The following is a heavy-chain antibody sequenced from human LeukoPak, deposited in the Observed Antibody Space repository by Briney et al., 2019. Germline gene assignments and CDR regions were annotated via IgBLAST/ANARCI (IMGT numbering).Heavy chain of an antibody. CDR2: IYHGGST. CDR1: GGSIGNNKW. V-gene: IGHV4-4*02. J-gene: IGHJ5*02. Sequence: PSGTLSLTCAVAGGSIGNNKWWGWLRQSPWKGLEWIGEIYHGGSTNFNPSLRSRVTISVDKSKNQFSLRLSSVTVADTAVYYCARGQGRGGSSDWFDPWGQGILVTVSS. D-gene: IGHD3-10*01. CDR3: ARGQGRGGSSDWFDP.